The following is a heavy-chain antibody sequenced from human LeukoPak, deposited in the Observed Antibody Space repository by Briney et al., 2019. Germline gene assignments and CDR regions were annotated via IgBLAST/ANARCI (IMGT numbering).Heavy chain of an antibody. CDR3: ARRAYTSSYTAGY. CDR1: GYSFSNYW. J-gene: IGHJ4*02. Sequence: GESLKISCKASGYSFSNYWIGWVRQMPGKGLEWMGIIYPGDSDTRYSPSFEGQVTISADKSISTAYLQWSSLKASDTAMYYCARRAYTSSYTAGYWGQGTLVTVSS. V-gene: IGHV5-51*01. CDR2: IYPGDSDT. D-gene: IGHD6-6*01.